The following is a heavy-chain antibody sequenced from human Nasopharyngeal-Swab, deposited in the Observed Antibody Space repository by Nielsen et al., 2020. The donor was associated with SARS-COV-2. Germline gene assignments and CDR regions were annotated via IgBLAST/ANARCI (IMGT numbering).Heavy chain of an antibody. CDR2: AYYRSTWYH. CDR1: GDSVSRNRAA. V-gene: IGHV6-1*01. J-gene: IGHJ4*02. D-gene: IGHD6-19*01. CDR3: ARGSHNSGWF. Sequence: SETLSLTCVTSGDSVSRNRAAWHWIRQSPSRGLEWLGRAYYRSTWYHDYAVSVQGRVTLNPDTSKNLFSLQLNSVTPDDTAVYYCARGSHNSGWFWGRGTLVTVSS.